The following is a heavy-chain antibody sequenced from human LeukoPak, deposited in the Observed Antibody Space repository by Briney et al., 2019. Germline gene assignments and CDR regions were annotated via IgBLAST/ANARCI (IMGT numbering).Heavy chain of an antibody. D-gene: IGHD6-19*01. Sequence: GGSLRLSCAASGFTFSSYGMHWVRQAPGKGREWVAVIWYDGSNKYYADSVKGRFTISRDNSKTTLYLQMNSLRAEDTAVYYCAKDYGEWLVRLPTYYFDYWGQGTLVTVSS. J-gene: IGHJ4*02. CDR1: GFTFSSYG. CDR3: AKDYGEWLVRLPTYYFDY. V-gene: IGHV3-33*06. CDR2: IWYDGSNK.